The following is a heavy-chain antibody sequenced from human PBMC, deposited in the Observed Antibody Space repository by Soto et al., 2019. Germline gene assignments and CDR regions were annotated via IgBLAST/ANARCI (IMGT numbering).Heavy chain of an antibody. Sequence: GGSLRLSCVGSGFTFSIYGFHWVRQAPGKGLEWVAILSSDESYKSYADSVRGRFTISRDNSRNTLYLQMSSLRTEDTALYFCAKGGSFDMWGQGTMVTVSS. CDR3: AKGGSFDM. CDR1: GFTFSIYG. CDR2: LSSDESYK. D-gene: IGHD3-16*01. J-gene: IGHJ3*02. V-gene: IGHV3-30*02.